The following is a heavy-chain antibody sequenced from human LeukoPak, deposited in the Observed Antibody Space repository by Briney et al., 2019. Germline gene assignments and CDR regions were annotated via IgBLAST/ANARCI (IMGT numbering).Heavy chain of an antibody. Sequence: PGGSLRLSCEASGLTVSTNYMSWVRQAPGKGLEWVSVIYSGGSTHYADSVKGRFTISRDNAKNTLSLQMNSLRAEDTAVYYCARVGGSNAFDIWGQGTMVIVSS. CDR2: IYSGGST. CDR1: GLTVSTNY. V-gene: IGHV3-66*01. J-gene: IGHJ3*02. D-gene: IGHD1-26*01. CDR3: ARVGGSNAFDI.